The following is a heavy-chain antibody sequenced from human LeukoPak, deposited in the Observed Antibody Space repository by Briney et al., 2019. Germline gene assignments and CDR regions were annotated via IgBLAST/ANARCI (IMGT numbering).Heavy chain of an antibody. Sequence: ASVKVSCKASGYTFTSYGISWVRQAPGQGPEWMGWISSYNGNTNYAQKLQGRVTMTTDTSTSTAYMELRSLRSDDTAVYYCARDRGYCSSTSCYDAFDIWGQGTMVTVSS. D-gene: IGHD2-2*01. V-gene: IGHV1-18*01. CDR3: ARDRGYCSSTSCYDAFDI. CDR1: GYTFTSYG. CDR2: ISSYNGNT. J-gene: IGHJ3*02.